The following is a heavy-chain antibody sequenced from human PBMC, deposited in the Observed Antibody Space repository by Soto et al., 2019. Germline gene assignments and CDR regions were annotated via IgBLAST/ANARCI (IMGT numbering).Heavy chain of an antibody. CDR2: IQSDGSST. CDR1: GFSLSSYW. Sequence: GGSLRLSCAVSGFSLSSYWMHWVRQAPGKGLVWVSRIQSDGSSTNYADSVKGRFTISRDNAKNTLYLQMDSLRVEDTAVYYWERERAGAETIFDYGGQGALVTVSS. V-gene: IGHV3-74*01. J-gene: IGHJ4*02. CDR3: ERERAGAETIFDY.